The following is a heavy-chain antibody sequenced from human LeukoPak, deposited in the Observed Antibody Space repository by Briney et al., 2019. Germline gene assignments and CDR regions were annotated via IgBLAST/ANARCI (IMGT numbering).Heavy chain of an antibody. J-gene: IGHJ6*04. D-gene: IGHD3-10*01. Sequence: GGSLRLSCSASGFTFSSYATHWVRQAPGKGLEYVSAISSNGGSTYYADSVKGRFTISRDNSKNTLYLQMSSLRAEDTAVYYCVKVGRYYGSGSYKYYYGMDVWGKGTTVTVSS. CDR1: GFTFSSYA. V-gene: IGHV3-64D*06. CDR3: VKVGRYYGSGSYKYYYGMDV. CDR2: ISSNGGST.